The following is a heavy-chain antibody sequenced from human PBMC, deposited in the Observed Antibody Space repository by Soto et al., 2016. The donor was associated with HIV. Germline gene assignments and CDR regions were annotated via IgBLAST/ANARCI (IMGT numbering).Heavy chain of an antibody. CDR2: IWYDGSNK. V-gene: IGHV3-33*01. J-gene: IGHJ6*02. D-gene: IGHD3-10*01. Sequence: QVQLVESGGGVVQPGRSLRLSCAASGFTFSSYGMHWVRQAPGKGLEWVAVIWYDGSNKYYADSVKGRFTISRDNSKNTLYLQMNSLRAEDTAVYYCARVVFGAVPHYGMDVWGQGTTVTVSS. CDR1: GFTFSSYG. CDR3: ARVVFGAVPHYGMDV.